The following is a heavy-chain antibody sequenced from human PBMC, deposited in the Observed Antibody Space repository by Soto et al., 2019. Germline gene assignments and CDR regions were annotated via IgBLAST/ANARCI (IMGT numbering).Heavy chain of an antibody. J-gene: IGHJ6*02. Sequence: PGGSLRLSCAASGFTFSSYSMNWVRQAPGKGLEWVSSISSSSSYIYYADSVKGRFTISRDNAKNSLYLQMNSLRAEDTAVYYCAREPHIVVVTAIRNYYGMDVWDQGTTGTGSS. CDR1: GFTFSSYS. V-gene: IGHV3-21*01. CDR2: ISSSSSYI. D-gene: IGHD2-21*02. CDR3: AREPHIVVVTAIRNYYGMDV.